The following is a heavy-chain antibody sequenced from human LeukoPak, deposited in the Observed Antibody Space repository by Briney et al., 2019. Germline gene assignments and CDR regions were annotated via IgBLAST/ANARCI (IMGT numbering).Heavy chain of an antibody. V-gene: IGHV3-73*01. Sequence: GGSLRLSCAASGFTFSSYAMSWVRQASGRGLEWVGRIRSKTNNYATAYAASVKGRFSISRDDSKNTAYLQMNSLKTEDTAVYYCTKRDGWYDGEFDYWGQGTLVTVSS. CDR2: IRSKTNNYAT. CDR3: TKRDGWYDGEFDY. D-gene: IGHD6-19*01. J-gene: IGHJ4*02. CDR1: GFTFSSYA.